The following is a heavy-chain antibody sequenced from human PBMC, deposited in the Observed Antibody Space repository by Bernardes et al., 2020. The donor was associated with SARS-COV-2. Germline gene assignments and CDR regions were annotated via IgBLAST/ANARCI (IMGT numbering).Heavy chain of an antibody. D-gene: IGHD2-2*01. V-gene: IGHV3-23*01. CDR3: ARAGGYCSSTSCPVYYYYYYMDV. Sequence: WSLRLSCAASGFTFSSYAMSWVRQAPGKGLEWVSAISGSGGSTYYADSVKGRFTISRHNSKNTLYLQMNSLRAEDTAVYYCARAGGYCSSTSCPVYYYYYYMDVWGKGTTVTVSS. J-gene: IGHJ6*03. CDR1: GFTFSSYA. CDR2: ISGSGGST.